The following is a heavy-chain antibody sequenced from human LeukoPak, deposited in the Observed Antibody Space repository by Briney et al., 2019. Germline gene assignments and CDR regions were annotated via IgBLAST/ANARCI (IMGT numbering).Heavy chain of an antibody. V-gene: IGHV4-59*12. CDR2: IYYIGST. D-gene: IGHD5-18*01. CDR3: ARDHRRYSYGYITFDY. J-gene: IGHJ4*02. CDR1: GGSISNYY. Sequence: KSSETLSLTCTVSGGSISNYYWSWIRQPPGKELEWIGYIYYIGSTNYNPSLKRRVTISVGTSKNQFSLKLSSVTAADTAVYYCARDHRRYSYGYITFDYWGQGTLVTVSS.